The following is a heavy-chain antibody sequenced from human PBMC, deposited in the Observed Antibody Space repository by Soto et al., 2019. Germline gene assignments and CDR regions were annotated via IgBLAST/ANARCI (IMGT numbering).Heavy chain of an antibody. V-gene: IGHV3-74*01. J-gene: IGHJ4*02. CDR3: ARDPGRGYYDSSGYFDFDY. D-gene: IGHD3-22*01. Sequence: GGSLRLSCAASGFTFSSYWMHWVRQAPGKGLVWVSRINSDGSSTSYADSVKGRFTISRDNAKNTLYLQMNSLRAEDTAVYYCARDPGRGYYDSSGYFDFDYWGQGTLVTVSS. CDR2: INSDGSST. CDR1: GFTFSSYW.